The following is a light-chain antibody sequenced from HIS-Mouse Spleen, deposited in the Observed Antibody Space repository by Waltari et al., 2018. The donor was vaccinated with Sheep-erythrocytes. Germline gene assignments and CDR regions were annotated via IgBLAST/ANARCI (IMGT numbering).Light chain of an antibody. Sequence: DIVMTQSPDSLAVSLGERATINCTSSQSVLYSSNNKNYVAWYQQKPGQPPKLLISEACTRDSGVPDRISGRWHGTDFTLTISSLQAEDVAVYYCQQYYSTPLTFGGGTKVEIK. CDR1: QSVLYSSNNKNY. CDR2: EAC. V-gene: IGKV4-1*01. CDR3: QQYYSTPLT. J-gene: IGKJ4*01.